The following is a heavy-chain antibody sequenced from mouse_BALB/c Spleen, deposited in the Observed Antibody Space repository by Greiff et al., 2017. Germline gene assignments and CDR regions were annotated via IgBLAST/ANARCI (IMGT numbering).Heavy chain of an antibody. D-gene: IGHD2-3*01. J-gene: IGHJ2*01. Sequence: VQLQQSGPGLVKPSQSLSLTCTVTGYSITSDYAWNWIRQFPGNKLEWMGYISYSGSTSYNPSLKSRISITRDTSKNQFFLQLNSVTTEYTATYYCATYDGYYYFDYWGQGTTLTVSS. CDR1: GYSITSDYA. CDR2: ISYSGST. CDR3: ATYDGYYYFDY. V-gene: IGHV3-2*02.